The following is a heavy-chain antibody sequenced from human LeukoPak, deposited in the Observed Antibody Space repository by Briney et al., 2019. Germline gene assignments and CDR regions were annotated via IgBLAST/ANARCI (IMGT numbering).Heavy chain of an antibody. CDR1: GFTFSSHW. J-gene: IGHJ1*01. V-gene: IGHV3-74*01. CDR2: INSDGSST. Sequence: GGSLRLSCAASGFTFSSHWMYWVRQAPGKGLVWVSRINSDGSSTSYADSVRGRFSISRDNAKNTLFLQVNSLRVEDTAVYHCASPQSGDYGALYFQHWGQGTLVTVSS. CDR3: ASPQSGDYGALYFQH. D-gene: IGHD4-17*01.